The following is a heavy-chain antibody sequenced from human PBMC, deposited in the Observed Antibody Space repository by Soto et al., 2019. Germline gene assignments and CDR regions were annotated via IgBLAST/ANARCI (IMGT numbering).Heavy chain of an antibody. CDR2: VSSGSHYI. V-gene: IGHV3-21*02. J-gene: IGHJ3*02. CDR3: ARDVSLTTHYAFDI. CDR1: GFTFSSYS. D-gene: IGHD1-1*01. Sequence: EVQLVESGGGLVKPGGSLRLSCAVSGFTFSSYSMNWVRQAPGKGLEWVSSVSSGSHYIYYTDSVKGRFTISRDNAKNSLFLQMNSLRAEDTAVYYCARDVSLTTHYAFDIWGKGTMVTVSS.